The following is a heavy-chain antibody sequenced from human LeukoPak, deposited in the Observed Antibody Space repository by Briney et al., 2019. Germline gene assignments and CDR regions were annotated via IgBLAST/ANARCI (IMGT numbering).Heavy chain of an antibody. CDR1: GFTFSSYA. J-gene: IGHJ4*02. CDR3: ATEAVGAAFDY. D-gene: IGHD1-26*01. Sequence: GGSLRLSCAASGFTFSSYAMSWVRQAPGKGLEWVSSISSSSSYIYYADSVKGRFTISRDNAKNSLYLQMNSLRAEDTAVYYCATEAVGAAFDYWGQGTLVTVSS. CDR2: ISSSSSYI. V-gene: IGHV3-21*01.